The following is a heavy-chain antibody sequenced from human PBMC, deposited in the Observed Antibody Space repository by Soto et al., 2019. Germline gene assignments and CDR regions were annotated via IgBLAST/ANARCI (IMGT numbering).Heavy chain of an antibody. V-gene: IGHV4-59*01. CDR3: ARDPGDSSGYYWGNDAFDI. D-gene: IGHD3-22*01. Sequence: SETLSLTCTVSGGSISSYYWSWIRQPPGKGLEWIGYIYYSGSTNYNPSLKSRVTISVDTSKNQFSLKLSSVTAADTAVYYCARDPGDSSGYYWGNDAFDIWGQGTMVTVSS. CDR2: IYYSGST. CDR1: GGSISSYY. J-gene: IGHJ3*02.